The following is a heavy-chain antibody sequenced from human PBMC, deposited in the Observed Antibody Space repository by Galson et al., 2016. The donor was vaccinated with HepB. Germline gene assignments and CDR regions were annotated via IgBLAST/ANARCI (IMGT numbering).Heavy chain of an antibody. J-gene: IGHJ5*02. V-gene: IGHV3-23*01. CDR2: TSDSGHST. Sequence: SLRLSCAASGFIFSKYVMSWVRQAPGKGLEWVSVTSDSGHSTYYADSVKGRFTISRDNSKNTLYLQMNSLRVEHTAVYYCARASGYSNTWFNNWGQGTLVTVSS. CDR3: ARASGYSNTWFNN. D-gene: IGHD1-26*01. CDR1: GFIFSKYV.